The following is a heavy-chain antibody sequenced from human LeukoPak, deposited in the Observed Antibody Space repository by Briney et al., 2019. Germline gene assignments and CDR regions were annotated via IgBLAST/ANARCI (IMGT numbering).Heavy chain of an antibody. CDR2: IYFTGIT. D-gene: IGHD6-19*01. Sequence: SETLSLTCKVSGGSLSTNNFFWGWIRQPPGKGLEWIASIYFTGITYYNPSVTSRVTISMDMSMSQFSLQLSSVTAADTAVYYCARRDTSGRFGRFDPWGQGTLVTVSS. CDR1: GGSLSTNNFF. V-gene: IGHV4-39*01. CDR3: ARRDTSGRFGRFDP. J-gene: IGHJ5*02.